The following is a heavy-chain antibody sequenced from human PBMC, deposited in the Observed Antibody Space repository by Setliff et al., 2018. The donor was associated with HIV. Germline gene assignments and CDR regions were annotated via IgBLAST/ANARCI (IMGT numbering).Heavy chain of an antibody. D-gene: IGHD1-26*01. CDR2: ISTSGST. J-gene: IGHJ4*02. Sequence: SETLSLTCSVSGDSISSGSYYWSWIRQPAGKGLEWIGRISTSGSTNYNPSLKSRVTISIDTSKNQFSLRLSSVTAADTAVYYCARADGGSSSGYYWGQGTLVTVSS. V-gene: IGHV4-61*02. CDR1: GDSISSGSYY. CDR3: ARADGGSSSGYY.